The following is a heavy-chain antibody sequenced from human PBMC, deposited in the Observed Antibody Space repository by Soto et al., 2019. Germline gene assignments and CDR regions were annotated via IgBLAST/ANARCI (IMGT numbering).Heavy chain of an antibody. CDR2: ILSETDSGTI. CDR3: TTDDYIWGTCRCRWAY. D-gene: IGHD3-16*02. J-gene: IGHJ4*02. Sequence: EVHLVESGGGLVKPGGSLRLSCVASGFTFSDSWMSWVRQAPGKGLEWVARILSETDSGTIDYAAPVEDRFTISRDDSKNMLYLQMNSLKAEDTAVYFCTTDDYIWGTCRCRWAYWGQGTLVTVSS. V-gene: IGHV3-15*01. CDR1: GFTFSDSW.